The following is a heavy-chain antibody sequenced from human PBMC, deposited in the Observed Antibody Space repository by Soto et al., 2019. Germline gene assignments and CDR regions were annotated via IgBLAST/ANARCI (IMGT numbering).Heavy chain of an antibody. J-gene: IGHJ3*02. V-gene: IGHV3-23*01. CDR3: APHVSCSGGSCQYDAFAI. CDR1: GFTVSGHA. Sequence: EVQVLESGGGLVQPGGSLRLSCEGSGFTVSGHAMTWIRQAPGKGPEWVSTVTADGGTYYADSVKGRFAMSRETSENALYLQMNSMGAEDTAAYYCAPHVSCSGGSCQYDAFAIRGQGTMVTVSS. CDR2: VTADGGT. D-gene: IGHD2-15*01.